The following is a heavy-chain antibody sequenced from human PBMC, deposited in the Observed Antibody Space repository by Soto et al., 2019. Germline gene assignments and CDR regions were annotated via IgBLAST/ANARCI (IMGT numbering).Heavy chain of an antibody. D-gene: IGHD2-2*02. J-gene: IGHJ6*02. V-gene: IGHV3-11*01. Sequence: GGSLRLSCAASGFTFSDYYMSWIRQAPGKGLEWVSYISSSGSTIYYADSVKGRFTISRDNAKNSLYLQVNSLRAEDTAVYYCARDFGRYCSSTSCYKDYYYYGMDVWGQGTTVTVSS. CDR3: ARDFGRYCSSTSCYKDYYYYGMDV. CDR1: GFTFSDYY. CDR2: ISSSGSTI.